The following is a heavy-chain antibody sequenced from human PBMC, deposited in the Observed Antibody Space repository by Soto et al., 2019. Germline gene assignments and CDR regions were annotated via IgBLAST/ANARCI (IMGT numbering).Heavy chain of an antibody. CDR3: ARGGTFGETSMVWFDP. CDR1: GGSFSGYY. CDR2: INHSGST. V-gene: IGHV4-34*01. J-gene: IGHJ5*02. D-gene: IGHD3-10*01. Sequence: QVQLQQWGAGLLKPSETLSLTCAVYGGSFSGYYWSWIRQPPGKGLEWIGEINHSGSTNYNPSLTSRVTISVDTSQNQFSLKLSSVTAADTAVYYCARGGTFGETSMVWFDPWGQGTLVTVSS.